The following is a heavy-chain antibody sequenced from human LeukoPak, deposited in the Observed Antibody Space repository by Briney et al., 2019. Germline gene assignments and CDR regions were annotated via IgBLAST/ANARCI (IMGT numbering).Heavy chain of an antibody. J-gene: IGHJ6*03. V-gene: IGHV3-66*03. D-gene: IGHD3-3*01. Sequence: GGSLRLSCAASGFTVGYNYMTWVRQAPGKGLEWVAAIYNSGSTYYADSVKGRFTISRDNSKNTLYLQMNSLRAEDTAVYYCARAPYDFCSGADYYYYMDVWGKGTTVTVSS. CDR1: GFTVGYNY. CDR2: IYNSGST. CDR3: ARAPYDFCSGADYYYYMDV.